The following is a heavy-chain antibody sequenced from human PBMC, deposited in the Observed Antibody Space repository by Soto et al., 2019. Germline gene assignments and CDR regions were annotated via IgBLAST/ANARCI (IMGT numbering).Heavy chain of an antibody. CDR1: GFTFSSYS. CDR3: ARGLEKLEKPNFDY. CDR2: ISTSSGYK. Sequence: GGSLRLSCAASGFTFSSYSMNWVRQTPGKGLEWVSSISTSSGYKYYANSVKGRFTISRDNANNSLYLQMNSLRAEDTAVYYCARGLEKLEKPNFDYWGQGALVTVSS. D-gene: IGHD1-1*01. V-gene: IGHV3-21*01. J-gene: IGHJ4*02.